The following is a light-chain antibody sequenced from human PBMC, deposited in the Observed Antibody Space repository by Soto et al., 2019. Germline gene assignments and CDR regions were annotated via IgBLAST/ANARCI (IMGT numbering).Light chain of an antibody. CDR1: SSDVGGYNY. J-gene: IGLJ1*01. CDR2: EVS. CDR3: SSYTSCSPPL. V-gene: IGLV2-14*01. Sequence: QSALTQPASVSGSPGQSITISCTGTSSDVGGYNYVSWYQQHPGKAPKLMIYEVSNRPSGVSNRFSGSKSGNTASLTISGLQAEDEADYYWSSYTSCSPPLFGAGPKATVL.